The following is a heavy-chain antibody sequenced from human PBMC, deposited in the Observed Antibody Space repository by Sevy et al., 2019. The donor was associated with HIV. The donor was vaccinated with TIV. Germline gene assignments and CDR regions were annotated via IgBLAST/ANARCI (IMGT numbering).Heavy chain of an antibody. CDR3: TRVSRGTDYDF. CDR2: ITPGGTEE. Sequence: GGSLRLSCVASGFTFSNSWMNWVRQAPGKGLERVAKITPGGTEEFYVDSVKGRFIISRDNAKNSLFLQMSSLRAEDTAVYYCTRVSRGTDYDFWGQGTLVTVSS. V-gene: IGHV3-7*01. CDR1: GFTFSNSW. J-gene: IGHJ4*02. D-gene: IGHD2-2*01.